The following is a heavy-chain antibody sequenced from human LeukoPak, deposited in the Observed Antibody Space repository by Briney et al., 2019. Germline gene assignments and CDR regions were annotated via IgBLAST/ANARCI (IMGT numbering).Heavy chain of an antibody. V-gene: IGHV3-48*02. CDR1: GFTFSSYT. D-gene: IGHD3-10*01. CDR3: ARGMSYYGSGSYHNAFDY. Sequence: PGGSLRLSCAASGFTFSSYTMNWVRQAPGKGLEWVSYISSGSSAIYYADSVKGRFTISRDNAKTSLYLQMNSLRDEDTAVYYCARGMSYYGSGSYHNAFDYWGQGTLVTVSS. J-gene: IGHJ4*02. CDR2: ISSGSSAI.